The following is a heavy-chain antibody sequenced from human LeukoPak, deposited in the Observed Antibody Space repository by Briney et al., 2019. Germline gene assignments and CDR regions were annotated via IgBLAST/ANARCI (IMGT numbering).Heavy chain of an antibody. V-gene: IGHV1-69*05. CDR2: IIPIFGTA. CDR1: GGTFRSYA. D-gene: IGHD6-19*01. Sequence: AASVKVSCKAPGGTFRSYAISWVPQAPGQGLEWMGGIIPIFGTANYAQKFQGRVTITTDESTSTAYMELSSLRSEDTAVYYCARAQWLEYYFDYWGQGTLVTVSS. CDR3: ARAQWLEYYFDY. J-gene: IGHJ4*02.